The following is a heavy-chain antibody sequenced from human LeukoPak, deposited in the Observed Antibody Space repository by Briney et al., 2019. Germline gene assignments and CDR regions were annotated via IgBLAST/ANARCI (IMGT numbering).Heavy chain of an antibody. J-gene: IGHJ4*02. CDR3: ASFYDSSGRDY. D-gene: IGHD3-22*01. CDR2: IGTSSSPI. Sequence: PGGSLRLSCAASGFTFRSFEMNWVRQAPGKGLEWLSYIGTSSSPIYYADSVKGRFTISRDNARNSLCLQMNSLRVEDTAVYYCASFYDSSGRDYWGQGTLVTVSS. V-gene: IGHV3-48*03. CDR1: GFTFRSFE.